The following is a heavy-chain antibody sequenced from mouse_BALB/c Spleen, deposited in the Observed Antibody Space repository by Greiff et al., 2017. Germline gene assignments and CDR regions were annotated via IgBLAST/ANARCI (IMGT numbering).Heavy chain of an antibody. CDR3: AREGITTGLDY. CDR2: ISSGGST. Sequence: VQLKESGGGLVKPGGSLKLSCAASGFTFSSYAMSWVRQTPEKRLEWVASISSGGSTYYPDSVKGRFTISRDNARNILYLQMSSLRSEDTAMYYCAREGITTGLDYWGQGTTLTVSS. J-gene: IGHJ2*01. V-gene: IGHV5-6-5*01. CDR1: GFTFSSYA. D-gene: IGHD1-1*01.